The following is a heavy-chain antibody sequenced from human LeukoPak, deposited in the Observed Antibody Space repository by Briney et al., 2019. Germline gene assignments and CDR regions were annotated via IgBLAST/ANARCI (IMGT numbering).Heavy chain of an antibody. CDR2: IYYSGNI. Sequence: SETLSLTCSVSGGSMSSSSFYWAWIRQSPGKGLEWIGSIYYSGNIHYNLSLKSRVTISVDTSKNQFSLKLDSVTAADTAVYYCARQGDYAWGSFLPTWFDPWGQGTLVTVSS. V-gene: IGHV4-39*01. CDR1: GGSMSSSSFY. D-gene: IGHD3-16*01. J-gene: IGHJ5*02. CDR3: ARQGDYAWGSFLPTWFDP.